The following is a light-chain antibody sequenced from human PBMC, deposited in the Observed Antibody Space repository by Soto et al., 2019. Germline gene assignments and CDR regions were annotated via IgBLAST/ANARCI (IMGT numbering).Light chain of an antibody. J-gene: IGKJ4*01. Sequence: DIQMTQSPSSLSASVGDRVTITCQASQTISSYLNWYQQKPGKAPKLLIFAASSLQSGVPSRFSGSGSGTDFTFTIGSLQPEDFATYFCQQSFSTPLTFGGGTKVDIK. CDR1: QTISSY. V-gene: IGKV1-39*01. CDR2: AAS. CDR3: QQSFSTPLT.